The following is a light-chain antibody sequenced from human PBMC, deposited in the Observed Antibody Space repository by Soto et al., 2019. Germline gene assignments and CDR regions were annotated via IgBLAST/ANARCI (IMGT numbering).Light chain of an antibody. CDR2: DVS. Sequence: QSALTQPASVSGSPGQSITISCAGTSSDVGGYNFVSWYQLHPGKVPKLMIYDVSNRPSGVSNRFSGSKSGNTASLTISGLQAEDEADYYCSSYTSSSTLVFGGGTKLTVL. CDR1: SSDVGGYNF. CDR3: SSYTSSSTLV. V-gene: IGLV2-14*03. J-gene: IGLJ2*01.